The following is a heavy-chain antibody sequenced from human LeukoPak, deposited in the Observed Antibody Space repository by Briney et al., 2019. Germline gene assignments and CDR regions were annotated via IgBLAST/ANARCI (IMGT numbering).Heavy chain of an antibody. J-gene: IGHJ4*02. CDR2: ISSSSSTI. CDR1: GFTFSSYS. D-gene: IGHD5-18*01. CDR3: TRDLGEWEDTAISNY. V-gene: IGHV3-48*02. Sequence: QAGGSLRLSCAASGFTFSSYSMNWVRQAPGKGLEWVSYISSSSSTIYYADSVKGRFTISRDNAKNSLYLQMNSLRDEDTAVYYCTRDLGEWEDTAISNYWGQGTLVTVSS.